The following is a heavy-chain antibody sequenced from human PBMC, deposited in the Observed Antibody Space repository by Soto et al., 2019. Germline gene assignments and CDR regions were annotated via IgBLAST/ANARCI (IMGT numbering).Heavy chain of an antibody. CDR2: INHSGST. CDR1: GGSFSGYY. J-gene: IGHJ5*02. Sequence: SETLSLTCAVYGGSFSGYYWSWIRQPPGKGLEWIGEINHSGSTNYNPSLKSRVTISVDTSKNQFSLKLSSVTAADTAVYYCASRSPPAANWFDPWGQGTLVTV. CDR3: ASRSPPAANWFDP. V-gene: IGHV4-34*01.